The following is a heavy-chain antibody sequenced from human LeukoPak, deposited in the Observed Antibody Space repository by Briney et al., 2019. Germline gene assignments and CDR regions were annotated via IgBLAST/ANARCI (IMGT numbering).Heavy chain of an antibody. V-gene: IGHV4-39*01. CDR1: GGSISGSSYY. Sequence: SETLSLTCTVSGGSISGSSYYWGWIRQPPGKGLEWIGSIYYSGSTYYNPSLKSRVTISVDTSKNQFSLKLSSVTAADTAVYYCARLDYYDSSGYLDYWGQGTLVTVSS. CDR2: IYYSGST. CDR3: ARLDYYDSSGYLDY. J-gene: IGHJ4*02. D-gene: IGHD3-22*01.